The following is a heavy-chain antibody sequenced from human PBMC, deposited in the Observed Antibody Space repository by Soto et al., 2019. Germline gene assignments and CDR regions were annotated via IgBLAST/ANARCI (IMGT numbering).Heavy chain of an antibody. V-gene: IGHV4-30-4*01. Sequence: QVQLQESGPGLVEPSQTLSLTCSVSGGSISSGDYYWSWIRQPPGKGLEWIGYMFYVGATYSNPSLKSRVTISVDTSKNQFSLKLSSVTSADTAVYHCAIVVRFCSSPSCRGRNWFDPWCQGPLVTVTS. J-gene: IGHJ5*02. CDR1: GGSISSGDYY. CDR2: MFYVGAT. CDR3: AIVVRFCSSPSCRGRNWFDP. D-gene: IGHD2-2*01.